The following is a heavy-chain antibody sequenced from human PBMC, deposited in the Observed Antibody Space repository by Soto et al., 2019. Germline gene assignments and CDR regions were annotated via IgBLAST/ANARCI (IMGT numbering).Heavy chain of an antibody. CDR3: ARLAGYCSGTSCYGYYGMDV. CDR2: FHYSGRT. D-gene: IGHD2-2*01. V-gene: IGHV4-34*01. CDR1: GGSFSGYY. J-gene: IGHJ6*02. Sequence: PSETLSLTCAVYGGSFSGYYWGWIRQPPGKGLEWIGTFHYSGRTYYSPSLESRVTISVDTSKNQFSLKVSSVTAADTAVFYCARLAGYCSGTSCYGYYGMDVWGQGTTVTVSS.